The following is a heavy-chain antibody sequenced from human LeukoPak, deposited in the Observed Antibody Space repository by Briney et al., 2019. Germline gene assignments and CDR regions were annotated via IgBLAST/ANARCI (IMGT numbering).Heavy chain of an antibody. CDR3: ARDRGLRGDTAMVFDY. D-gene: IGHD5-18*01. J-gene: IGHJ4*02. V-gene: IGHV1-46*01. Sequence: ASVKVSCKASGYTFTSYYMHWVRQAPGQGLEWMGIINPSGGSTRYAQKFQGRVTMTRDTSTSTVYMELSSLRSEDTAVYYCARDRGLRGDTAMVFDYWGQGTLVTVSS. CDR1: GYTFTSYY. CDR2: INPSGGST.